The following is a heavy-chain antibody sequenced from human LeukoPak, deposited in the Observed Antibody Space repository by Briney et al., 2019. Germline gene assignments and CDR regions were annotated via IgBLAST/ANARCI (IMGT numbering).Heavy chain of an antibody. CDR2: ISAIGGGT. Sequence: PGGSLRLSCAASGFIVRNYGMSWVRQAPGKGLEWVSAISAIGGGTYYADSVKGRFTISRDNSKNTLYLQMDTLTAEDTAVYYCAKDQGASSYSFDYWGRGTLVTVSS. CDR3: AKDQGASSYSFDY. CDR1: GFIVRNYG. D-gene: IGHD1-26*01. V-gene: IGHV3-23*01. J-gene: IGHJ4*02.